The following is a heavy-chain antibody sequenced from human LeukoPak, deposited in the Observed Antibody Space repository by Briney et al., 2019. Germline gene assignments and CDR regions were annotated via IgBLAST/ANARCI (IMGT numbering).Heavy chain of an antibody. CDR3: AREAAGAMIVSDY. J-gene: IGHJ4*02. CDR1: GYTFTSYD. Sequence: ASVKVSCKASGYTFTSYDINWVRQATGQGLEWMGWMNPNSGNTGYAQKFQVRVTMTRNTSISTAYMELSSLRSEDTAVYYCAREAAGAMIVSDYWGQGTLVTVSS. V-gene: IGHV1-8*01. D-gene: IGHD3-22*01. CDR2: MNPNSGNT.